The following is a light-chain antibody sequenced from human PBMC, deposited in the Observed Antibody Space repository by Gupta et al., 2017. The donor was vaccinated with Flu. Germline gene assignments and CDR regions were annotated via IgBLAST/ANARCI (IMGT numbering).Light chain of an antibody. CDR3: LQYYNAPRT. Sequence: DIVMTQSPDSLAVSLGETATLNCKSSQSLLFSSNKWDYLAWYQQKPGQPPKLLVYWASTRESGVPDRFSGSGSVTDFTLTISNLQAEDVAVYYCLQYYNAPRTFGQGTKVEIK. V-gene: IGKV4-1*01. CDR1: QSLLFSSNKWDY. CDR2: WAS. J-gene: IGKJ1*01.